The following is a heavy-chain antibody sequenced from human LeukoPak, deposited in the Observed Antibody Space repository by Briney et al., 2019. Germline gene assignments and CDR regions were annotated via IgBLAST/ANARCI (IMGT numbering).Heavy chain of an antibody. J-gene: IGHJ4*02. CDR1: GFTFSSYW. D-gene: IGHD3-22*01. V-gene: IGHV3-74*01. CDR2: INSDGSST. Sequence: GGSLRLSCAASGFTFSSYWMHWVRQAPGKGLVWVSRINSDGSSTSYADSVKGRFTISRDNAKNTLYLQMNSLRAEDTAVYYCARDGGIDYYDSMVSGDYWGQGTLVTVSS. CDR3: ARDGGIDYYDSMVSGDY.